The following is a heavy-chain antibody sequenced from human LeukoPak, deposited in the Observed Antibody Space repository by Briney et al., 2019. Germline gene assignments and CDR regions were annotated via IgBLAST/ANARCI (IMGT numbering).Heavy chain of an antibody. V-gene: IGHV4-61*02. CDR2: IYTSGST. J-gene: IGHJ4*02. CDR1: GGSISSGSYY. Sequence: SQTLSLTCTVSGGSISSGSYYWSWIRQPAGKGLEWIGRIYTSGSTNYNPSLKSRVTISVDTSKNQFSLKLSSVTAADTAVYYCARDLYYYDSSGYCHFDYWGQGTLVTVSS. CDR3: ARDLYYYDSSGYCHFDY. D-gene: IGHD3-22*01.